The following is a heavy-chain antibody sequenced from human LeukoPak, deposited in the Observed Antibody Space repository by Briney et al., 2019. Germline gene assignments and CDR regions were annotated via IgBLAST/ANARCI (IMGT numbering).Heavy chain of an antibody. CDR3: ARADYLYDSTT. Sequence: ASVKVSCKASGYTFTGYYIHWVRQAPGQGLEWMGWISAYNGNTNYAQKLQGRVTMTTDTSTSTAYMELRSLRSDDTAVYYCARADYLYDSTTWGQGTLVTVSS. CDR1: GYTFTGYY. V-gene: IGHV1-18*04. J-gene: IGHJ5*02. CDR2: ISAYNGNT. D-gene: IGHD3-22*01.